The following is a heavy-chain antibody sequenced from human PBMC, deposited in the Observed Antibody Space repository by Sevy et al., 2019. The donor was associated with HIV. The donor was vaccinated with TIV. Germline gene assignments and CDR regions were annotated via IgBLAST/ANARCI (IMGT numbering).Heavy chain of an antibody. CDR3: ARGTMIVVVIRGDAFDI. J-gene: IGHJ3*02. D-gene: IGHD3-22*01. CDR2: IKQEGSEK. V-gene: IGHV3-7*03. Sequence: EGSLRLSCAASGFTFSSYWMSWVRQAPGKELEWVANIKQEGSEKYYVDSVKGRFTISRDNAKNSLYLQMNSLRAEDKAVYYCARGTMIVVVIRGDAFDIWGQGTMVTVSS. CDR1: GFTFSSYW.